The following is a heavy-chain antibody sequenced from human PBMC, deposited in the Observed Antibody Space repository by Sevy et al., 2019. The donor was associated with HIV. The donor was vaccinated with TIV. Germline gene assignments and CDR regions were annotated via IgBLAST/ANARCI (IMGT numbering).Heavy chain of an antibody. V-gene: IGHV5-51*01. J-gene: IGHJ6*02. CDR1: GYSFTSYW. D-gene: IGHD3-10*01. CDR2: IYPGDSDT. CDR3: ARLYGSGSYSIGIYYYYYGMDV. Sequence: GESLKISCKGSGYSFTSYWIGWVRQMPGKGLEWMGIIYPGDSDTRYSPSFQGQVTISADKSISTAYLRWSSLKASDTAMYYCARLYGSGSYSIGIYYYYYGMDVWGQGTTVTVSS.